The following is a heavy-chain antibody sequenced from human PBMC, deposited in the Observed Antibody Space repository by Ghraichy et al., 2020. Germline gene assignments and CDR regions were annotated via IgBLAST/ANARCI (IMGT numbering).Heavy chain of an antibody. CDR1: GISFSNYR. D-gene: IGHD2-2*01. V-gene: IGHV3-7*01. J-gene: IGHJ4*02. Sequence: GESLNISYATSGISFSNYRMTWVRQAPGKRPEWVATVSRDGSEEFYVDSVKGRFTISRDNAKNSLFLQLNSLRAEDTAIYYCARGGRDTSYYWVYWGLGTQVIVSP. CDR3: ARGGRDTSYYWVY. CDR2: VSRDGSEE.